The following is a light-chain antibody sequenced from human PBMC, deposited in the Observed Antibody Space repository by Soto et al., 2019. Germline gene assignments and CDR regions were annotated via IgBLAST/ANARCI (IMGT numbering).Light chain of an antibody. CDR1: SSDIGNYDF. CDR2: EVS. V-gene: IGLV2-14*01. CDR3: SSYTTSTSFIL. J-gene: IGLJ7*01. Sequence: QSALTQPASVSGSPGQSITISCTGTSSDIGNYDFVSWYQQVPGTAPKAMIYEVSSRPSGVSNRFSGSKSGNTASLTIPGLQAEDEAYYYCSSYTTSTSFILFGGGTQLTVL.